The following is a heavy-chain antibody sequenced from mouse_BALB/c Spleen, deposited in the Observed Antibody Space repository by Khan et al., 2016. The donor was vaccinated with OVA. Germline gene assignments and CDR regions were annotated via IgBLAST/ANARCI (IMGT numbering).Heavy chain of an antibody. D-gene: IGHD1-1*01. V-gene: IGHV1-4*01. Sequence: QVQLKESGAELARPGASVKLSCKASGYIFTSYMIHWVKQRPGQGLEWIGDINPSSDYNNYNQKFKDKATLTADKSSSTAYMQLSSLTSEDSAVYYCASGGYGSFGYWGQGTRVTVSA. J-gene: IGHJ3*01. CDR2: INPSSDYN. CDR3: ASGGYGSFGY. CDR1: GYIFTSYM.